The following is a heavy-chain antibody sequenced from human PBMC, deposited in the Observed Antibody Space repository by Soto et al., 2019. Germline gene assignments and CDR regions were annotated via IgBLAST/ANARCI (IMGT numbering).Heavy chain of an antibody. CDR1: GGTFNNFA. CDR3: ATATISPVSATLYHYGMDV. Sequence: QVQLVQSGAEVKKPGSSVKVSCQASGGTFNNFAFTWVRQAPGQGLEWLGGIMPVFHTTNIAQTFQDRITVTADDFTTTVYMEMTSLRYDDTGVYYCATATISPVSATLYHYGMDVWGQGTTVTVSS. J-gene: IGHJ6*02. V-gene: IGHV1-69*01. CDR2: IMPVFHTT. D-gene: IGHD6-25*01.